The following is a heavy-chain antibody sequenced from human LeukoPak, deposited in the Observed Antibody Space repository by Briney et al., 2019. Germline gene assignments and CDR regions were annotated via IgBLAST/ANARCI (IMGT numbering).Heavy chain of an antibody. D-gene: IGHD4-17*01. CDR1: RFTFNNYG. V-gene: IGHV3-23*01. Sequence: GGSLRLSCAASRFTFNNYGMSWVRQAPGKGLEWVSTISGSGGDTYYADSLKGRFTISRDNSKNTLYLQMNSLRAEDTAVYYCVRTSKYGDSGYWGQGTLVTVSS. J-gene: IGHJ4*02. CDR2: ISGSGGDT. CDR3: VRTSKYGDSGY.